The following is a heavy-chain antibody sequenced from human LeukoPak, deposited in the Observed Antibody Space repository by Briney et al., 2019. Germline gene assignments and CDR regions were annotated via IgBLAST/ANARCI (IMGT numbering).Heavy chain of an antibody. J-gene: IGHJ4*02. CDR1: GFTFSSYA. Sequence: GGSLRLSCAVSGFTFSSYAMSWVRQAPGKGLEWVSAISGTGGTTFYADSVKGRFTISRDNSKNTLYLQMNSLRAEDTAVYYCAKDEGYNWNPYYFDYWGQGTLVTVSS. D-gene: IGHD1-20*01. V-gene: IGHV3-23*01. CDR2: ISGTGGTT. CDR3: AKDEGYNWNPYYFDY.